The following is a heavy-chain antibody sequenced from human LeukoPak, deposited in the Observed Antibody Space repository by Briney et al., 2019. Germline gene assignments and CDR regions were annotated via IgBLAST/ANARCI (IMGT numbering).Heavy chain of an antibody. CDR3: ATASKGLRYFDWPTHPPTFDY. J-gene: IGHJ4*02. D-gene: IGHD3-9*01. Sequence: ASVKVSCKISGYTLTELSMHWVRQAPGKGLEWMGGFDPEDGETIYAQKFQGRVTMTEDTSTDTAYMELSSLRSEDTAVYYCATASKGLRYFDWPTHPPTFDYWGQGTLVTVSS. CDR2: FDPEDGET. V-gene: IGHV1-24*01. CDR1: GYTLTELS.